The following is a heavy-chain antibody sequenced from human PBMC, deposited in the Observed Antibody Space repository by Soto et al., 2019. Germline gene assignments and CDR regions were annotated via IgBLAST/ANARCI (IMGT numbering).Heavy chain of an antibody. CDR3: ARVYSYDFWSGYAYYYYGMDV. CDR1: GGSISSGDYY. J-gene: IGHJ6*02. D-gene: IGHD3-3*01. Sequence: SETLSLTCTVSGGSISSGDYYWSWIRQPPGKGLEWIGYIYYSGSTYYNPSLKSRVTISVDTSKNQFSLKLSSVTAADTAVYYCARVYSYDFWSGYAYYYYGMDVWGQGTTVTVSS. V-gene: IGHV4-30-4*01. CDR2: IYYSGST.